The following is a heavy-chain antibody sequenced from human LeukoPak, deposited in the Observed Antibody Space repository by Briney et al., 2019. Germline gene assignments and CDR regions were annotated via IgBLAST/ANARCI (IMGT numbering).Heavy chain of an antibody. CDR3: VRGYSGTYRADY. Sequence: GGSLRLSCVASGFTFSDHSMMWVRQAPGKGLEWVANIKRDGSEKNYVDSVRGRFTVSRDNAKNTLYLQMNSLRDDDTAVYYCVRGYSGTYRADYWGQGTLVTVSS. D-gene: IGHD1-26*01. V-gene: IGHV3-7*04. J-gene: IGHJ4*02. CDR1: GFTFSDHS. CDR2: IKRDGSEK.